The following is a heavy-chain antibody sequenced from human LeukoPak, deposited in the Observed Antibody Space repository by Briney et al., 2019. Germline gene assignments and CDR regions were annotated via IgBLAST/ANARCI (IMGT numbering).Heavy chain of an antibody. Sequence: GGPLSLPCAASGFTLRSYPMAGAPQAPGKGLGWAPAISGSGGSTYYADSVKGRFTISRDNSKNTLYLQMNSLRAEDTAVYYCAKDLTAKPLDAFDIWGQGTMVTVSS. CDR3: AKDLTAKPLDAFDI. D-gene: IGHD6-25*01. CDR1: GFTLRSYP. V-gene: IGHV3-23*01. J-gene: IGHJ3*02. CDR2: ISGSGGST.